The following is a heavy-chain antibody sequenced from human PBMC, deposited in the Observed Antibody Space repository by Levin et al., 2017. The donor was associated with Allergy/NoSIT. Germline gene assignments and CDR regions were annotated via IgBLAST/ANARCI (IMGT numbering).Heavy chain of an antibody. CDR1: GYTFTSYW. CDR2: IYPGDSDT. D-gene: IGHD5-24*01. CDR3: AKAASRDGYNSVDY. V-gene: IGHV5-51*01. Sequence: KPGGSLRLSCKGSGYTFTSYWIGWVRQMPGKGLEWMGIIYPGDSDTRYSPSFQGQVTISADKSITTAYLQWSSLKASDTAIYYCAKAASRDGYNSVDYWGQGTLVTVSS. J-gene: IGHJ4*02.